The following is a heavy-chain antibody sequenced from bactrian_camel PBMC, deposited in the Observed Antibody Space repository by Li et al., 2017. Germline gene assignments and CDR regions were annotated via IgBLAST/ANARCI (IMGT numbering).Heavy chain of an antibody. CDR1: GFTFSSYW. Sequence: HVQLVESGGDFVQPGGSLRLSCAASGFTFSSYWMYWVRQAPGKGLEWVSSINGDGGDTRYADSVKGRFTISRDNAKNTVYLQMNSLKPEDTAVYYCARPGYMGWAAADWGQGTQVTVS. CDR3: ARPGYMGWAAAD. J-gene: IGHJ4*01. CDR2: INGDGGDT. D-gene: IGHD5*01. V-gene: IGHV3S6*01.